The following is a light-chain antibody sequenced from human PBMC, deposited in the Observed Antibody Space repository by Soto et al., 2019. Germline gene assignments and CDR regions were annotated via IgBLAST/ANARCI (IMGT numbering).Light chain of an antibody. CDR1: QSISSW. Sequence: DIQMTQSPSTLSASVGDRVTITCRASQSISSWLAWYQQKPGKAPKLLIYAASSLQSGVPSRFSGSGSGTEFTLTISSLQPDDFATYYCQQYSSRWTFGQGTKVDIK. CDR2: AAS. V-gene: IGKV1-5*01. CDR3: QQYSSRWT. J-gene: IGKJ1*01.